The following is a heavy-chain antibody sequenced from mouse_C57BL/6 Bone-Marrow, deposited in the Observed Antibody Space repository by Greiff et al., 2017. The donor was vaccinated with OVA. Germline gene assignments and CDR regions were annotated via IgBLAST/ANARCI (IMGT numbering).Heavy chain of an antibody. CDR2: IYPGSGST. CDR1: GYTFTSYW. CDR3: AREGTGTGGDY. V-gene: IGHV1-55*01. Sequence: QVQLQQPGAELVKPGASVKMSCKASGYTFTSYWITWVKQRPGQGLEWIGDIYPGSGSTNYNEKFKSKATLTVDTSSSTAYMQLSSLTYEDSAVYYCAREGTGTGGDYRGQGTSVTVSS. D-gene: IGHD4-1*01. J-gene: IGHJ4*01.